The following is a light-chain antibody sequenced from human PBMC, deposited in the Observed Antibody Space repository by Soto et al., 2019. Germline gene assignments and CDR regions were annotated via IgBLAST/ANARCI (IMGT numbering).Light chain of an antibody. J-gene: IGKJ3*01. CDR1: QTLRNK. Sequence: IMLTQSPGTLSVSPGERVILSCRASQTLRNKLAWYQQKPGQAPRLLIYGGFTRATGIPARFSGSGSGTEFTLTINSLQSEDFEIYYCQQHNAWPLTFGPGTKLDLK. V-gene: IGKV3-15*01. CDR3: QQHNAWPLT. CDR2: GGF.